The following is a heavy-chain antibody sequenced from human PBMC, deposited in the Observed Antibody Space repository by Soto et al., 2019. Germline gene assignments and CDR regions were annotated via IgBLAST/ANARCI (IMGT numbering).Heavy chain of an antibody. V-gene: IGHV3-23*01. CDR1: GFTFSSYA. Sequence: EVQLLESGGGLVQPGGSLRLSCAASGFTFSSYAMRWVSQAPGEGLEWVSSISGTGVSTYYAASVKGRFTISRDNSTNTRSLQMNSLTAEGTAVYYFANSEYTGSTIPDLDLWGRCTLVTVSS. CDR3: ANSEYTGSTIPDLDL. J-gene: IGHJ2*01. CDR2: ISGTGVST. D-gene: IGHD1-26*01.